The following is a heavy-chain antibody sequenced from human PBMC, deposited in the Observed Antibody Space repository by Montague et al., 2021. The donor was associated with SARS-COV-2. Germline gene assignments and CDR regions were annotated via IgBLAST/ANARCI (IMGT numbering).Heavy chain of an antibody. CDR1: GGSISSSSYY. Sequence: SETLSLTCTVSGGSISSSSYYWGWIRQPPGKGLEWIGSIYYSGSTYYNPSLKSRVTISVDTPKNQFSLKLSSVTAADTAVYYCARQENSSGWFKPDAFDIWGQGTMATVSS. V-gene: IGHV4-39*01. CDR3: ARQENSSGWFKPDAFDI. CDR2: IYYSGST. J-gene: IGHJ3*02. D-gene: IGHD6-19*01.